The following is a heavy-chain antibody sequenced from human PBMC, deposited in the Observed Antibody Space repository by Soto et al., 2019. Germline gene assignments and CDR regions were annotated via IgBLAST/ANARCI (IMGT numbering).Heavy chain of an antibody. CDR1: GGTFSSYA. CDR3: ARRVVVTAISDENYYYYGMDV. CDR2: IIPIFGTA. J-gene: IGHJ6*02. Sequence: SVKVSCKASGGTFSSYAISWVRQAPGQGLEWMGGIIPIFGTANYAQKFQGRVTITADESTSTAYMELSSLRSEDTAVYYCARRVVVTAISDENYYYYGMDVWGQGTTVTV. D-gene: IGHD2-21*02. V-gene: IGHV1-69*13.